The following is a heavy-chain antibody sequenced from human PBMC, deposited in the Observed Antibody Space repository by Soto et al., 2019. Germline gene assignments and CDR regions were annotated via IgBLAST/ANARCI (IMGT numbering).Heavy chain of an antibody. J-gene: IGHJ4*02. V-gene: IGHV3-74*01. Sequence: GGSLRLSCAASGFTFSSYWMHWVRQAPGKGLVWVARINNDGSSTNYADSVKGRFTISRDNAKNTLYLQMNSPRAEDTAVYYCARGNLYFDYWGQGTLVTVSS. CDR1: GFTFSSYW. CDR3: ARGNLYFDY. D-gene: IGHD2-8*01. CDR2: INNDGSST.